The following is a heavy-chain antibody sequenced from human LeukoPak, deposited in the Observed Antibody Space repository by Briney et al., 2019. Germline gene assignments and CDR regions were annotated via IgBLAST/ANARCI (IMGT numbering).Heavy chain of an antibody. V-gene: IGHV7-4-1*02. CDR1: GYTFTSYA. CDR2: IRTSTGSP. D-gene: IGHD2-15*01. J-gene: IGHJ3*02. Sequence: GASVKVSCKASGYTFTSYAINWVRQAPGQGLEYMGWIRTSTGSPTYAQGFTGRFVFSLDTSVNTAYLQTSSLKAEDTAVYYCARDLDSAAFDIWGQGTMVTVSS. CDR3: ARDLDSAAFDI.